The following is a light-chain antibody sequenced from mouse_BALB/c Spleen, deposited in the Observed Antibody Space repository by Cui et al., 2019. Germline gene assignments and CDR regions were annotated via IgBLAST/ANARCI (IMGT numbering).Light chain of an antibody. V-gene: IGKV4-55*01. CDR3: QQWSSYT. CDR1: SSVSY. CDR2: DTS. Sequence: QIVLPQSPAIISASPGEKVTMTCSASSSVSYMYWYQQKPGSSPRLLIYDTSNLASGVPVRFSGSGSGTSYSLTISRMEAEDAATYYCQQWSSYTFGGGTKLEIK. J-gene: IGKJ2*01.